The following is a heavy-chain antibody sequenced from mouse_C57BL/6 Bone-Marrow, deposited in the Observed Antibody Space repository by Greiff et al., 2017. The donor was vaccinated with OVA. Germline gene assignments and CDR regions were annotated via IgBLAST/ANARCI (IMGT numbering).Heavy chain of an antibody. CDR2: IYWDDDK. J-gene: IGHJ2*01. D-gene: IGHD1-1*01. CDR1: GFSLSTSGMG. CDR3: ARRGDTTVEGYYFDY. V-gene: IGHV8-12*01. Sequence: QVTLKESGPGILQSSQTLSLTCSFSGFSLSTSGMGVSWIRQPSGKGLEWLAHIYWDDDKRYNPSLKSRLTISKDTSRNQVFLKITSVDTADTATYYCARRGDTTVEGYYFDYWGQGTTLTVSS.